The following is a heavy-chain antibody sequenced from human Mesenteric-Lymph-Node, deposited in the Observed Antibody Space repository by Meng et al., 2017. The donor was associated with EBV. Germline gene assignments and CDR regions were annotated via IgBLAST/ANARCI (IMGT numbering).Heavy chain of an antibody. J-gene: IGHJ4*02. Sequence: VHRVRSGAEVKEPGASGKVSCKASDYTFTSYGISWVRQAPGQGLEWMGWIGAYNGNTNYAQKVQGRVTMTTDTSTTTAYMELRSLRSDDTAVYYCARVPSIAAAGYATFNYWGQGTLVTVSS. CDR2: IGAYNGNT. D-gene: IGHD6-13*01. CDR1: DYTFTSYG. CDR3: ARVPSIAAAGYATFNY. V-gene: IGHV1-18*01.